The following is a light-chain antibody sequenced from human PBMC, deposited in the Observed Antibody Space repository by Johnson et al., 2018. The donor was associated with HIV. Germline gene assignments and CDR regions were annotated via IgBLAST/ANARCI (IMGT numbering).Light chain of an antibody. CDR1: SSNIGNNF. CDR3: AAWDDSLSAYV. J-gene: IGLJ1*01. CDR2: DNN. Sequence: QSVLTQPPSVSAAPGQKVTISCSGSSSNIGNNFVSWYQQLPGTAPKLLIYDNNKRPSGIPDRFSGSKSGTSASLAISGLQAEDEADYYCAAWDDSLSAYVFGTGTKVTVL. V-gene: IGLV1-51*01.